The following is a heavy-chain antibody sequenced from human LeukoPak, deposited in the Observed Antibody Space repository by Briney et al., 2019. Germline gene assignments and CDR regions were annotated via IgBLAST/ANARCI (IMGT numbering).Heavy chain of an antibody. J-gene: IGHJ3*02. CDR1: TDSISNFW. CDR3: ARFPSFYDLSGVANAFDI. D-gene: IGHD2-15*01. CDR2: IHSRGGN. V-gene: IGHV4-4*07. Sequence: PSETLSLTCTVSTDSISNFWWNWIRLPAGKGLEWIGRIHSRGGNNYNPSLRSRVTMSLDTSKKQFSLQLTSVTAADTAVYYCARFPSFYDLSGVANAFDIWGQGTMVIVSS.